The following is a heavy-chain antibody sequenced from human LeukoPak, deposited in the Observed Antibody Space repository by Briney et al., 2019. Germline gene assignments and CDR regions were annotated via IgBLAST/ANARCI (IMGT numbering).Heavy chain of an antibody. CDR3: ARSLGYCSGGSCYGNWFDP. CDR1: GGSISSSSYY. J-gene: IGHJ5*02. D-gene: IGHD2-15*01. V-gene: IGHV4-39*07. CDR2: IYYSGST. Sequence: SETLSLTCTVSGGSISSSSYYWGWIRQPPGKGLEWIGSIYYSGSTYYNPSLKSRVTISVDTSKNQFSLKLSSVTAADTAVYYCARSLGYCSGGSCYGNWFDPWGQGTLVTVSS.